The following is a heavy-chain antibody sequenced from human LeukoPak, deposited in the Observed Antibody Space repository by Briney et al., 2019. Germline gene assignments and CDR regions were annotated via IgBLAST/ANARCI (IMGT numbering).Heavy chain of an antibody. Sequence: ASVKVSCKASGYTFTSYGISWVRQAPGQGLEWMGWISAYNGNTNYAQKYQARVTMTTDTSTSTAYMELRSLRSDDTAVYYCARDRSTGGIAAAGRGWWFDPWGQGTLVTVSS. J-gene: IGHJ5*02. CDR1: GYTFTSYG. CDR2: ISAYNGNT. V-gene: IGHV1-18*01. D-gene: IGHD6-13*01. CDR3: ARDRSTGGIAAAGRGWWFDP.